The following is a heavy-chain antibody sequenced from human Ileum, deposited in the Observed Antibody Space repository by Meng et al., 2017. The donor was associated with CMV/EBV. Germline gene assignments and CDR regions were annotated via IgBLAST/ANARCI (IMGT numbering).Heavy chain of an antibody. CDR2: IGPDGITT. Sequence: GESLKISCAADGFTFSSHWMHWVRQGPGKGLGWLSGIGPDGITTMYADSVKGRFTISRDNAKNSLYLQMNSLRAEDTAVYYCARGYCSSTSCPYYYYYGMDVWGQGTTVTVSS. J-gene: IGHJ6*02. CDR3: ARGYCSSTSCPYYYYYGMDV. V-gene: IGHV3-74*03. D-gene: IGHD2-2*01. CDR1: GFTFSSHW.